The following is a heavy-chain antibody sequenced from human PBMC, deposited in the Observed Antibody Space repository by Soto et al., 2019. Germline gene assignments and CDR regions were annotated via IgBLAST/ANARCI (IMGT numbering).Heavy chain of an antibody. CDR3: ARGLVGYCSGGSCWPRYYFDY. J-gene: IGHJ4*02. CDR2: INPNSGGT. Sequence: ASVHVSCKASGYTFTGYYMHWVRQAPGQGLEWMGWINPNSGGTNYAQKFQGRVTMTRDTSISTAYMELSRLRSDDTAVYYCARGLVGYCSGGSCWPRYYFDYWGQGTLVTVSS. V-gene: IGHV1-2*02. D-gene: IGHD2-15*01. CDR1: GYTFTGYY.